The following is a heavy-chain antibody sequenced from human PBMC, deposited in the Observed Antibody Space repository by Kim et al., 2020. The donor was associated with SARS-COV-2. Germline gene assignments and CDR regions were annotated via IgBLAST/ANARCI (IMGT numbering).Heavy chain of an antibody. D-gene: IGHD2-15*01. J-gene: IGHJ3*02. V-gene: IGHV4-34*01. CDR3: ARVWRYCSGGSCSGLWFDI. Sequence: SETLSLTCAVYGGSFSGYYWSWIRQPPGKGLEWIGEINHSGSTNYNPSLKSRVTISVDTSKNQFSLKLSSVTAADTAVYYCARVWRYCSGGSCSGLWFDIWGQGTMVTVSS. CDR2: INHSGST. CDR1: GGSFSGYY.